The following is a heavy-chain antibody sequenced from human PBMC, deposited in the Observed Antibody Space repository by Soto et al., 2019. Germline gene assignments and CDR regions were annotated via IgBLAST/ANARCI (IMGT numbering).Heavy chain of an antibody. CDR3: AGDMEEGYYFDY. J-gene: IGHJ4*02. CDR1: GGSISSYY. V-gene: IGHV4-59*01. Sequence: SETLSLTCTVSGGSISSYYWSWIRQPPGKGLEWIGYIYYSGSTNYNPSLKNRVTISVDTSKNQFSLKLSSVTAADTAVYYCAGDMEEGYYFDYWGQGTLVTVSS. CDR2: IYYSGST. D-gene: IGHD3-10*01.